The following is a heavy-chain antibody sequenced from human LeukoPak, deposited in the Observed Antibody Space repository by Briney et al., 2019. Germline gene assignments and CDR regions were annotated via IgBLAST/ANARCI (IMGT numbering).Heavy chain of an antibody. Sequence: SETLSLTCTVSGGSISSYYWSWIRQPPGKGLEWIGEINHSGSTNYNPSLKSRVTISVDTSKNQFSLKLSSVTAADTAVYYCASRRYYDFWSGYYSDYGMDVWGQGTTVTVSS. J-gene: IGHJ6*02. CDR2: INHSGST. V-gene: IGHV4-34*01. CDR3: ASRRYYDFWSGYYSDYGMDV. CDR1: GGSISSYY. D-gene: IGHD3-3*01.